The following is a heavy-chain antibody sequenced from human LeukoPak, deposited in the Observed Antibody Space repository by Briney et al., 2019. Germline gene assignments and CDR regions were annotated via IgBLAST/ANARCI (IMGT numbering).Heavy chain of an antibody. CDR2: IYTSGST. D-gene: IGHD3-10*01. J-gene: IGHJ4*02. V-gene: IGHV4-61*02. Sequence: SQTLSLTCTVSGGSISSGSYSWSWIRQPAGKGLEWNGRIYTSGSTNYNPSLKSRVTISVDTSKNQFSMKLSSVTAADTAVYYCSSSTGSGSYYTLFDYWGQGTLVTVSS. CDR1: GGSISSGSYS. CDR3: SSSTGSGSYYTLFDY.